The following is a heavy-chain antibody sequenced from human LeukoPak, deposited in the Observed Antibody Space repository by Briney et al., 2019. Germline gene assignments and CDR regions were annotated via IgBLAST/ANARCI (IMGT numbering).Heavy chain of an antibody. D-gene: IGHD3-9*01. J-gene: IGHJ3*02. CDR3: AREFSGYDILTGYYRGAFDI. V-gene: IGHV3-66*01. CDR1: GFTVSSNY. Sequence: GGSLTLSCAASGFTVSSNYMSWVRQAPAKGLEWVSVIYSGGSTYYADSVKGRFTISRDNSKNTLYLQMNSLRAEDTAVYYCAREFSGYDILTGYYRGAFDIWGQGTMVTVSS. CDR2: IYSGGST.